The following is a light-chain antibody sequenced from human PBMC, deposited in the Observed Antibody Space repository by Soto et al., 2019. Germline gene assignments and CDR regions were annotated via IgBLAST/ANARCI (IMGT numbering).Light chain of an antibody. CDR2: DAS. CDR1: QSVSSY. CDR3: QQRSNQWT. Sequence: EIVLTHSPATLSLSPGERAALSRRASQSVSSYLAWYQQKPGQAPRLLIYDASNRATGIPARFSGSGSGTDFTLTISSLEPEDFAVYYCQQRSNQWTFGQGTKVDI. V-gene: IGKV3-11*01. J-gene: IGKJ1*01.